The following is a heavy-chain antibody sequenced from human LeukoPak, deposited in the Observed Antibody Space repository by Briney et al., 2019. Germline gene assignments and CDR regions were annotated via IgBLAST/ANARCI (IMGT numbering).Heavy chain of an antibody. J-gene: IGHJ4*02. Sequence: GESLKISCRVSGYSFTTYWIGWVRQMPGKGLEWMGIIYPGDSDTRYSPSFQGQVTISADKSISTAYLQWSSLKASDTAMYYCVRRWELYYFVYWGQGTRVTVSS. CDR2: IYPGDSDT. CDR3: VRRWELYYFVY. D-gene: IGHD1-26*01. V-gene: IGHV5-51*01. CDR1: GYSFTTYW.